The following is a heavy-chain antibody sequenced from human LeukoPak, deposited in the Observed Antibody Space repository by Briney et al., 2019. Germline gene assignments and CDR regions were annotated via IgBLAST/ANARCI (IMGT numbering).Heavy chain of an antibody. CDR3: ARGRLDEVDYYYYYMDV. D-gene: IGHD2-2*03. CDR2: IYYSGST. CDR1: GGSISSYY. J-gene: IGHJ6*03. Sequence: SETLSLTCTVSGGSISSYYWSWIRQPPGKGLEWIGYIYYSGSTNYNPSLKSRVTISVDTSKNQFSLKLSSVTAADTAVHYCARGRLDEVDYYYYYMDVWGKGTTVTVSS. V-gene: IGHV4-59*01.